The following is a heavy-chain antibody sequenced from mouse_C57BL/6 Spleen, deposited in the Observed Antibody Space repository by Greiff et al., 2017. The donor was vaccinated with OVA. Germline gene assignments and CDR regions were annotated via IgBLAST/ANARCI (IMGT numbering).Heavy chain of an antibody. D-gene: IGHD1-1*01. CDR2: IHPNSGST. V-gene: IGHV1-64*01. Sequence: VQLQQPGAELVKPGASVKLSCKASGYTFTSYWMHWVKQRPGQGLGWIGMIHPNSGSTNYNEKFKSKATLTVDQSSSTAYMQLSSLTSEDSAVYYCAREDHYGSSDYWGQGTTLTVSS. J-gene: IGHJ2*01. CDR3: AREDHYGSSDY. CDR1: GYTFTSYW.